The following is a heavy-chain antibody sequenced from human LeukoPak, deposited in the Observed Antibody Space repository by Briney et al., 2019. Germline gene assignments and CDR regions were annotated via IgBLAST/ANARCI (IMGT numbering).Heavy chain of an antibody. J-gene: IGHJ4*02. CDR1: GFRFSDYS. CDR2: IGIDSGNT. Sequence: PGGSPRLSCAASGFRFSDYSMNWVRQAPGKGLEWISYIGIDSGNTNYADSVKGRFTISGDKAKNSLYLQMNSLRVEDTAVYYCARDYKYAFDNWGQGTLVTVSS. CDR3: ARDYKYAFDN. V-gene: IGHV3-48*01. D-gene: IGHD5-24*01.